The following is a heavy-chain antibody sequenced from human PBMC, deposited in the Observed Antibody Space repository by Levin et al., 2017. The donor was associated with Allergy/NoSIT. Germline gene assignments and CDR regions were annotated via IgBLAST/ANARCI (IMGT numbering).Heavy chain of an antibody. CDR3: AKGVLTGTTKVSSDY. CDR2: ISGGGGTT. J-gene: IGHJ4*02. D-gene: IGHD1-7*01. Sequence: LGESLKISCAASGFAFSSYAMKWVRQAPGKGLEWVSVISGGGGTTYYANSVKGRFTISRDNSKNTLYLQMNSLRAEDTALYYCAKGVLTGTTKVSSDYWGQGTLVTVSS. CDR1: GFAFSSYA. V-gene: IGHV3-23*01.